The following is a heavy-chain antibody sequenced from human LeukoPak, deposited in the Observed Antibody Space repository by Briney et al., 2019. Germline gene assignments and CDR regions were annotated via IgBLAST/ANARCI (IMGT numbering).Heavy chain of an antibody. CDR3: AKDVTGTGAFDI. CDR1: GFTFDDYA. V-gene: IGHV3-9*01. D-gene: IGHD1-7*01. J-gene: IGHJ3*02. Sequence: PGGSLRLSCAASGFTFDDYAMLWLRQAPGKGLEGVSGISWNSGTIGYADSVKGRFTISRDNAKNSLYLQMHSLRAEDTAFYFCAKDVTGTGAFDIWGQGTMVTVSS. CDR2: ISWNSGTI.